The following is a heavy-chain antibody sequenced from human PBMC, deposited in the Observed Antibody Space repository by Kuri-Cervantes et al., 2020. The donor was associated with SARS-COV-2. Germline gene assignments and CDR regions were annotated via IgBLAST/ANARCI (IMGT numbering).Heavy chain of an antibody. V-gene: IGHV1-2*02. CDR2: LNPKNGVT. Sequence: ASVKVSCKASGYTFTGHYIHWVRQAPGQGLEWMGWLNPKNGVTNSAQKLQGRVTMTRDTSIDTFYMELTSLTSDDTAVYYCARSTGGGKLNNYPYYYSLDVWGQGTTVTVSS. CDR3: ARSTGGGKLNNYPYYYSLDV. J-gene: IGHJ6*01. CDR1: GYTFTGHY. D-gene: IGHD3-16*01.